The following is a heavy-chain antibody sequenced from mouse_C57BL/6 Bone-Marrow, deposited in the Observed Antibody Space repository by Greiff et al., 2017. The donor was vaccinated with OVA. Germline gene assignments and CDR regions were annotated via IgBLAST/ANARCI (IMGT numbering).Heavy chain of an antibody. Sequence: VQLQQSGPELVKPGASVKISCKASGYTFTDYYMNWVKQSHGKSLEWIGAINPNNGGTSYNQKFKGKATLTVDKSSSTAYMQLRSLTAEDSAVYYCSRDGYWWYFDVWGTGTTVTGSS. D-gene: IGHD2-3*01. CDR2: INPNNGGT. CDR3: SRDGYWWYFDV. CDR1: GYTFTDYY. J-gene: IGHJ1*03. V-gene: IGHV1-26*01.